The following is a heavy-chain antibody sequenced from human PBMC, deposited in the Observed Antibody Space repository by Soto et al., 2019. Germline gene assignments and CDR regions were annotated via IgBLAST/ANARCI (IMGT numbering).Heavy chain of an antibody. Sequence: EVQLLESGGGLVQPGGSLRLSCAASGFTFSSYAMSWFRQAPGKGLEWVSAISGSGGSTYYADSVKGRFTISRDNSKNTLYLQMNSLRAEDTAVYYCAKSSAGPLYYYGSGSYFVYWGQGTLVTVSS. CDR1: GFTFSSYA. CDR3: AKSSAGPLYYYGSGSYFVY. V-gene: IGHV3-23*01. J-gene: IGHJ4*02. CDR2: ISGSGGST. D-gene: IGHD3-10*01.